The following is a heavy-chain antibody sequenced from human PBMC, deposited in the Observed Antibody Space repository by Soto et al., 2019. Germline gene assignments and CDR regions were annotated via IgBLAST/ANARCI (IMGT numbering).Heavy chain of an antibody. V-gene: IGHV3-33*01. J-gene: IGHJ4*02. Sequence: QPGGSLRLSCAASGFPFSTYGMHWVRQAPGKGLEWVAVIWSDGTNKYYADSVKGRFTISRDNSKNTLYLQMNSLRAEDTAVYYCARDYDSSGFYPQTYYFEYWGQGTLVTVSS. CDR3: ARDYDSSGFYPQTYYFEY. D-gene: IGHD3-22*01. CDR2: IWSDGTNK. CDR1: GFPFSTYG.